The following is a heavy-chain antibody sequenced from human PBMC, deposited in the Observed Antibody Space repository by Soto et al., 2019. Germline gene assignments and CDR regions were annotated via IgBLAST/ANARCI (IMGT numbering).Heavy chain of an antibody. V-gene: IGHV3-23*01. CDR2: IGERGDWT. CDR3: AHRTGFYY. D-gene: IGHD1-1*01. CDR1: GFTFSSCE. Sequence: PGGSLRLSCAASGFTFSSCEMSWVRQAPGKGLEWVSTIGERGDWTSYADSAKGRFTISRDNSKYMLYLQINNLRVEDTAVYYCAHRTGFYYLAQETLVTVSS. J-gene: IGHJ4*02.